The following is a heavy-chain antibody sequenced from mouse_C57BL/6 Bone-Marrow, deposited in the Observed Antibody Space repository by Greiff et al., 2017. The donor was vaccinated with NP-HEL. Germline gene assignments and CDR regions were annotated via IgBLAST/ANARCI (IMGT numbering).Heavy chain of an antibody. V-gene: IGHV1-81*01. CDR2: IYPRSGNT. D-gene: IGHD2-2*01. CDR1: GYTFTSYG. CDR3: ARLGGYDWFAY. Sequence: QVQLQQSGAELARPGASVKLSCKASGYTFTSYGISWVKQRTGQGLEWIGEIYPRSGNTYYNEKFKGKATLTADKSSSTAYMELRSLTSEDSAVYFCARLGGYDWFAYWGQGTLVTVSA. J-gene: IGHJ3*01.